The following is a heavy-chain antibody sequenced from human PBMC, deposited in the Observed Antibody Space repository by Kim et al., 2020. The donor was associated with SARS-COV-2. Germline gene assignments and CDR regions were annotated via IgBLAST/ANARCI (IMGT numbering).Heavy chain of an antibody. Sequence: KYYEDSVKGQFTISRANSKNTLYLQMNSLRAEDTAVYYCARDLDYYGMDVWGQGTTVTVSS. CDR2: K. V-gene: IGHV3-30*07. J-gene: IGHJ6*02. CDR3: ARDLDYYGMDV.